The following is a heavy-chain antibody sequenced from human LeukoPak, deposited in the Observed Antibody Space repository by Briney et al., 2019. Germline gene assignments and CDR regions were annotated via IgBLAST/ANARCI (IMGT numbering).Heavy chain of an antibody. V-gene: IGHV3-9*01. J-gene: IGHJ5*02. CDR3: AKEGRYSSSWYSSTYNWFDP. Sequence: PGGSLRLSCAASGFTFDDYAMHWVRQAPGKGLEWVSGISWNSGSIGYADSVKGRFTISRDNAKNSLYLQMNSLRAEDTALYYCAKEGRYSSSWYSSTYNWFDPWGQGTLVTVSS. CDR2: ISWNSGSI. D-gene: IGHD6-13*01. CDR1: GFTFDDYA.